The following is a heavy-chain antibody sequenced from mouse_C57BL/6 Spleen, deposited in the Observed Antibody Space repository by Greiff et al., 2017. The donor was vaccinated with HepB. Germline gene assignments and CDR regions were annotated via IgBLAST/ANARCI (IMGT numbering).Heavy chain of an antibody. D-gene: IGHD1-1*01. CDR2: INPNYGTT. Sequence: VQLKQSGPELVKPGASVKISCKASGYSFTDYTMNWVKPSNGKSLEWIGVINPNYGTTSYNQKFKGKATLTVDQSSSTSYMQLNSLTSEDSAVYYCARRAVVAPYAMDYWGQGTSVTVSS. CDR3: ARRAVVAPYAMDY. V-gene: IGHV1-39*01. CDR1: GYSFTDYT. J-gene: IGHJ4*01.